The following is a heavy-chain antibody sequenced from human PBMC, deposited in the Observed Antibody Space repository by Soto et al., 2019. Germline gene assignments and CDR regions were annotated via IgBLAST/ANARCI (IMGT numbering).Heavy chain of an antibody. CDR2: IKSDGSST. J-gene: IGHJ6*02. D-gene: IGHD3-10*01. CDR1: GFTSSNYG. Sequence: GGSLRLSCAASGFTSSNYGMHWVRQAPGKGLVWVSHIKSDGSSTNYADSVKGRFTISRDNAKNTLDLQMHGLRAEDMAVYYCARSVRSGSFPYYYYAMDVWCQGTTVTVSS. CDR3: ARSVRSGSFPYYYYAMDV. V-gene: IGHV3-74*01.